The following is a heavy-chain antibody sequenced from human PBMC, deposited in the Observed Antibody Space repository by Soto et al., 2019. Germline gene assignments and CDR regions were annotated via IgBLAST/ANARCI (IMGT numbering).Heavy chain of an antibody. CDR2: ISGSGGST. Sequence: PGGSLRLSCAASGFTFNSYAMSWVRQAPGKGLEWVSAISGSGGSTYYADSVKGRFTISRDNSKNTLYLQMNSLRAEDTAVYYCARVIRCFSYGLSPLGAFYIWGQGTMVPVSS. D-gene: IGHD5-18*01. CDR1: GFTFNSYA. J-gene: IGHJ3*02. CDR3: ARVIRCFSYGLSPLGAFYI. V-gene: IGHV3-23*01.